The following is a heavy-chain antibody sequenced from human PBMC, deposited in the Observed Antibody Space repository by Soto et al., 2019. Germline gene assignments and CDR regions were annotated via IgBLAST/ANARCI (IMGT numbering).Heavy chain of an antibody. CDR2: IWYDGSNK. V-gene: IGHV3-33*01. J-gene: IGHJ4*02. CDR3: AGDSPRWFGESHFDY. CDR1: GFTFSSYG. D-gene: IGHD3-10*01. Sequence: VQLVESGGGVVQPGRSLRLSCAASGFTFSSYGMHWVRQAPGKGLEWVAVIWYDGSNKYYADSVKGRFTISRDNSKNTLYLQMNSLIAEDTAVYYCAGDSPRWFGESHFDYWCQGTLVTVSS.